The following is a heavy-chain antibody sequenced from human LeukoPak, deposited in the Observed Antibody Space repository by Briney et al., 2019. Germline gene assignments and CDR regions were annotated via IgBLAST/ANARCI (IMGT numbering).Heavy chain of an antibody. J-gene: IGHJ6*03. Sequence: SETLSLTCAVYGGSFSGYYWSWIRQPPGKGLEWIGEINHSGSTNYNPSLKSRVTISVDTSKNQFSLKLSSVTAADTAVYYCARGLYMDVWGKGTTVTVSS. CDR1: GGSFSGYY. V-gene: IGHV4-34*01. CDR3: ARGLYMDV. CDR2: INHSGST.